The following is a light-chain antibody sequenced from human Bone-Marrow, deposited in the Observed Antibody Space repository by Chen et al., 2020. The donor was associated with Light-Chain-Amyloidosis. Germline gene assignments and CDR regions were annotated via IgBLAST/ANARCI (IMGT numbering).Light chain of an antibody. CDR1: SGSIATNY. Sequence: NFMLTQPHSVSESPGKTVIISCTRSSGSIATNYVQWDQQRPGSSPTTVISEDDQRPSGVPERFAGAIDRSSNSASLTISGLKTEDEADYYCQSNQGSSQGVFGGGTKLTVL. V-gene: IGLV6-57*01. CDR3: QSNQGSSQGV. J-gene: IGLJ3*02. CDR2: EDD.